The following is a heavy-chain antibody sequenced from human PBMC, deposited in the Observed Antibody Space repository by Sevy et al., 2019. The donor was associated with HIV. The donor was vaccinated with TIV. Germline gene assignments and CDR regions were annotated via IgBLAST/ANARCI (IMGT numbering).Heavy chain of an antibody. CDR3: ARDIVVVPSATWYGMDV. CDR2: IYYSGRT. CDR1: GGSVSSGSYY. J-gene: IGHJ6*02. Sequence: SETLSLTCTVSGGSVSSGSYYWSWIRQPPGKGLEWIGCIYYSGRTNYNPSLKSRVTISVYTSKNQCPLKLSSVTAADTAVDYGARDIVVVPSATWYGMDVWGHGTTVTVSS. D-gene: IGHD2-2*01. V-gene: IGHV4-61*01.